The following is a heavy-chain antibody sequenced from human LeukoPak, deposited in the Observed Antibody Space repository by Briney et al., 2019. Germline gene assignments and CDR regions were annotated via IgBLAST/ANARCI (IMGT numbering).Heavy chain of an antibody. CDR3: AKDSASYGRFDY. V-gene: IGHV3-64*04. J-gene: IGHJ4*02. D-gene: IGHD5-18*01. Sequence: GGSLRLSCSASGFTFNSYVMHWVRQAPGKGLEYVSAISSNGGSTYYADSVKGRFTISRDDSKNTLYLQMNSLRAEDTAVYFCAKDSASYGRFDYWGQGTLVTVSS. CDR1: GFTFNSYV. CDR2: ISSNGGST.